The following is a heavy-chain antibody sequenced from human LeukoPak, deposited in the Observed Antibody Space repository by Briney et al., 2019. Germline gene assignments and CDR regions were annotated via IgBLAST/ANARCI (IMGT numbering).Heavy chain of an antibody. J-gene: IGHJ2*01. D-gene: IGHD5-12*01. V-gene: IGHV3-30*18. CDR3: AKDRGYDGWYFDL. Sequence: GGSLRLSCAASGFTFSSYGMRWVRQAPGKGLEWVAVISYDGSNKYYADSVKGRFTISRDNSKNTLYLQMNSLRAEDTAVYYCAKDRGYDGWYFDLWGRGTLVTVSS. CDR2: ISYDGSNK. CDR1: GFTFSSYG.